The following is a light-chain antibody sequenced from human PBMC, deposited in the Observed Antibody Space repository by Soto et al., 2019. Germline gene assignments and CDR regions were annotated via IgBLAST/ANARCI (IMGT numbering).Light chain of an antibody. V-gene: IGKV2-29*01. CDR3: QQYGDSPLT. Sequence: DVVMTQTPLSLSVAPGQPASISCKSSQSLLHITGETFLFWYLQKPGQSPRLLIYEVSTRVSGVPDRFSGSGSGTDFTLTISRLEPEDFAVYYCQQYGDSPLTFGGGTKGDIK. CDR2: EVS. J-gene: IGKJ4*01. CDR1: QSLLHITGETF.